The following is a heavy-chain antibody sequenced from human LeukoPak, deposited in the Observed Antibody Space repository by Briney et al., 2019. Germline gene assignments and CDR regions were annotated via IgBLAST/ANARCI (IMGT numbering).Heavy chain of an antibody. CDR3: VRENYSSGWYGIIDY. J-gene: IGHJ4*02. V-gene: IGHV4-59*01. CDR1: GGSISNYY. CDR2: IYYSGHT. Sequence: SETLSLTCTVSGGSISNYYWSWIRQPPGKGLEWIGYIYYSGHTNYNPSLKSRVTISVDTSKNQFSLKLSSVTAADTAVYYCVRENYSSGWYGIIDYWGQGTLVTVSS. D-gene: IGHD6-19*01.